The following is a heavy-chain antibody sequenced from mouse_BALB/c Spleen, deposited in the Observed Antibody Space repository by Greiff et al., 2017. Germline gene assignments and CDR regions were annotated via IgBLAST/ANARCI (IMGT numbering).Heavy chain of an antibody. Sequence: LQQPGSELVRPGASVKLSCKASGYTFTSYWMHWVKQRHGQGLEWIGNIYPGSGSTNYDEKFKSKGTLTVDTSSSTAYMHLSSLTSEDSAVYYCTRSGGSAMDYWGQGTSVTVSS. CDR1: GYTFTSYW. V-gene: IGHV1S22*01. CDR3: TRSGGSAMDY. J-gene: IGHJ4*01. CDR2: IYPGSGST. D-gene: IGHD1-1*02.